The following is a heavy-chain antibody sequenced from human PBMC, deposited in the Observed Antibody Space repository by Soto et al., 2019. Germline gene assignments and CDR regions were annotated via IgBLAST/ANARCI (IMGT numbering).Heavy chain of an antibody. CDR3: ARDGGRHSGGIDY. V-gene: IGHV1-69*01. D-gene: IGHD1-26*01. Sequence: QVQLVQSGAEVKKPGSSVKVSCKASGGTFSSYSINWVRQAPGQGLEWMGEIIPIFGTANYAQKFQGRVTITAEESTSTADMELSSLRSEDTAVYYCARDGGRHSGGIDYWGQGTLVTVSS. J-gene: IGHJ4*02. CDR2: IIPIFGTA. CDR1: GGTFSSYS.